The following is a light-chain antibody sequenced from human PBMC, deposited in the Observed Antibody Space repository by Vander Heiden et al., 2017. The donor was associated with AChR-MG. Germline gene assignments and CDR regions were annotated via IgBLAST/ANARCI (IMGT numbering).Light chain of an antibody. Sequence: EIVLTQSPATLSLSPGERATLSCRASQSVSSYLAWYQQKPGQAPRLLIYDASNRATGIPARFSGSGSGTDFTLTISSLEPEDFAVYFCHHRSSWPLTFGGGTKVEIK. CDR2: DAS. J-gene: IGKJ4*01. CDR1: QSVSSY. V-gene: IGKV3-11*01. CDR3: HHRSSWPLT.